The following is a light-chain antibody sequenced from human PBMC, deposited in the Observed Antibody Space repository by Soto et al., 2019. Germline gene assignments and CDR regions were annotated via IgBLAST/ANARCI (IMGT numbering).Light chain of an antibody. V-gene: IGLV2-14*03. CDR3: SSYTNKSTVV. CDR2: DVH. Sequence: QSALTQPASVSGSPGQSITISCTGTISDIGAYNFVSWYQQHPDKAPKLVIYDVHNRPSGISNRFSGTKSGNRASLTISGLQAEDEAEYYCSSYTNKSTVVFGGGTKVTVL. CDR1: ISDIGAYNF. J-gene: IGLJ3*02.